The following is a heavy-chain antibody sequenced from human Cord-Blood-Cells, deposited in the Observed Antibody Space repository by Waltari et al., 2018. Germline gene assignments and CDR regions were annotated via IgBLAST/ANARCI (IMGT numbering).Heavy chain of an antibody. CDR3: ARGERSGYYEYFQH. CDR1: GGSFSGYY. Sequence: QVQLQQWGAGLLMPSETLSLTCAVSGGSFSGYYWSWIPQPPGKGLEWIWEINHSGSTNYTPSLKIRVTISVDTSKNQFSLKLSSVTDSDTAVYYCARGERSGYYEYFQHWGQGTLVTVSS. J-gene: IGHJ1*01. CDR2: INHSGST. D-gene: IGHD3-3*01. V-gene: IGHV4-34*01.